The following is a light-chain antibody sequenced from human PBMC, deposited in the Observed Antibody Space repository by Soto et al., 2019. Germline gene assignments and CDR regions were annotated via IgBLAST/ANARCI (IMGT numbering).Light chain of an antibody. Sequence: DIVLTQSPATLSLSPGERATLYCGASQRVSGGFLAWYQQKPGLAPRLILYDTSFRATGIPDRFSGSGSGTDFTLTISRLDPEDFAVYYCLQDYNLPITFGQGTRLEIK. CDR3: LQDYNLPIT. J-gene: IGKJ5*01. CDR2: DTS. CDR1: QRVSGGF. V-gene: IGKV3D-20*01.